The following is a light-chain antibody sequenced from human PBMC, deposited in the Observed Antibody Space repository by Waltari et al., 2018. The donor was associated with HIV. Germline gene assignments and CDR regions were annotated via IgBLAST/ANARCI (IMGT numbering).Light chain of an antibody. J-gene: IGKJ1*01. CDR3: QQYFDVPVT. Sequence: DIQMSQSPSSLSASVGDRVTITCRASPGIGNFLAWYQQKPGGALKLLLTAASTLETGVPSRFSGSASGTAFTLTINSLQPEDFGTYYCQQYFDVPVTFGQGTKVEIK. CDR1: PGIGNF. CDR2: AAS. V-gene: IGKV1-NL1*01.